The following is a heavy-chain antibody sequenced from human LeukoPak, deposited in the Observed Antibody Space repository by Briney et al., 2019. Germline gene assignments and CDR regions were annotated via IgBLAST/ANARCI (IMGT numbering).Heavy chain of an antibody. V-gene: IGHV1-24*01. Sequence: ASVKVSCKVSGYTLTELSMHWVRQAPGKGLEWMGGFDPEDGETIYAQKFQGRVTMTEDTSTDTAYMELSSLRSEDTAVYYCAKDDTPASIAAAGRGGYYFDYWGQGTLVTVSS. D-gene: IGHD6-13*01. J-gene: IGHJ4*02. CDR3: AKDDTPASIAAAGRGGYYFDY. CDR1: GYTLTELS. CDR2: FDPEDGET.